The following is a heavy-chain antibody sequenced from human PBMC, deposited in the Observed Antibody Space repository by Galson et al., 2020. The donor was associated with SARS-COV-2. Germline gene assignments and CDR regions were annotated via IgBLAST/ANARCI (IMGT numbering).Heavy chain of an antibody. Sequence: GGSLRLSCAGSGFTFSDNYMSWIRQAPGKGLEYISYISGSGYTIYYADSVKGRFTISRDNAKNSVYLHMNSLRAEDTAVYYCYSSSSWNDYWGQGTLVTVSS. V-gene: IGHV3-11*01. CDR1: GFTFSDNY. CDR2: ISGSGYTI. CDR3: YSSSSWNDY. D-gene: IGHD6-13*01. J-gene: IGHJ4*02.